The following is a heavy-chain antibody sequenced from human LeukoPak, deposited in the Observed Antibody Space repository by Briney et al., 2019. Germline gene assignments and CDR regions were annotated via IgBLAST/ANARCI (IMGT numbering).Heavy chain of an antibody. V-gene: IGHV1-8*02. CDR1: GGTFSSYA. CDR3: ARGRPWGEFTNWFDP. J-gene: IGHJ5*02. CDR2: MNPNSGNT. D-gene: IGHD3-16*01. Sequence: GSSVKVSCKASGGTFSSYAISWVRQATGQGLEWMGWMNPNSGNTGYAQKFQGRVTMTRNTSISTAYMELSSLRSEDTAVYYCARGRPWGEFTNWFDPWGQGTLVTVSS.